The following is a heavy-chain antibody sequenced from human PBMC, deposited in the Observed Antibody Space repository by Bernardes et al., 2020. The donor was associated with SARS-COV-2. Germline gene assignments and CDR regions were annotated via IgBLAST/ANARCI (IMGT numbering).Heavy chain of an antibody. CDR2: ISFEGSNK. Sequence: GSPLRPSCAASGSTFSTYAMHGVGKAPGKGREGVAVISFEGSNKYYADSVKGRFAIARDNSKKTVYLQMNSLRAEDPAVYYRPKDASGYYSWLAPLRHGTLVTVSS. D-gene: IGHD5-12*01. V-gene: IGHV3-30*09. J-gene: IGHJ5*02. CDR3: PKDASGYYSWLAP. CDR1: GSTFSTYA.